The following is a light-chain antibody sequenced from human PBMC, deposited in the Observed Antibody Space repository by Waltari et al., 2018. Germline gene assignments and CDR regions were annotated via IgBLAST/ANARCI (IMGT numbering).Light chain of an antibody. Sequence: QSVLTQPPSVSGAPGQTVTISCSGSTSNIGAGYDVHWYQHVPGRAPRLLIYAKRDRPSWVPARFAGSTSGTSASLAVTGLQAEDEADYYCQSYDSSLGRSVFGGGTKLTVL. V-gene: IGLV1-40*01. CDR3: QSYDSSLGRSV. CDR2: AKR. CDR1: TSNIGAGYD. J-gene: IGLJ2*01.